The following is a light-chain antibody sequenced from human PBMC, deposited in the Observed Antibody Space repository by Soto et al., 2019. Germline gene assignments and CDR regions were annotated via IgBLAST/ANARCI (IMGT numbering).Light chain of an antibody. CDR2: AAS. CDR1: QSISSS. CDR3: LQDYNYPYS. Sequence: QMTQSPSTLSASVGDRVTITCRATQSISSSLAWYQQKPGKAPKLLIYAASSLQSGVPSRFSGSGSGTDFALTIGSLQPEDFATYFCLQDYNYPYSFGQGTKVDIK. V-gene: IGKV1-6*01. J-gene: IGKJ2*01.